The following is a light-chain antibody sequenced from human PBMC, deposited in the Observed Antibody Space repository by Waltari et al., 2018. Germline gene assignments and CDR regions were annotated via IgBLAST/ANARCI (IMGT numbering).Light chain of an antibody. J-gene: IGKJ2*01. CDR3: QQTYTTPYT. CDR2: TAS. Sequence: DIQMSQSPSSLSASVGDRVTITCRASQYISDYLHWYQQKPGKAPQLLIYTASTLQSGVPSRFSGSGSESDFTLTISSLQPEDFATYCCQQTYTTPYTFGQGTRLEIK. CDR1: QYISDY. V-gene: IGKV1-39*01.